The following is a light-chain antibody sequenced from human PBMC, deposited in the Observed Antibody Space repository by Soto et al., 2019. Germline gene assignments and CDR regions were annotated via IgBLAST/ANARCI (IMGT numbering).Light chain of an antibody. CDR3: QQYNNWPVT. J-gene: IGKJ5*01. V-gene: IGKV3-15*01. Sequence: EIVMTQSPATLSVSPGERATLSCRASQSVSSNLAWYQQKPGQAPRLLIYGASTRATAIPARFSGSGSGTEFTLTISSLQSEDFAVYYCQQYNNWPVTFGQGTRLEIK. CDR1: QSVSSN. CDR2: GAS.